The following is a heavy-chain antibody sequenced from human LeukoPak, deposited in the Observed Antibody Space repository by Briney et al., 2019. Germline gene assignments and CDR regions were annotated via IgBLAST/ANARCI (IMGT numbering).Heavy chain of an antibody. CDR1: GDSVSSNSAA. V-gene: IGHV6-1*01. D-gene: IGHD2-15*01. CDR3: ARIVGGSPDY. CDR2: TYYRSKWYK. J-gene: IGHJ4*02. Sequence: PSQTLSLTCAISGDSVSSNSAAWNWVRQSPPRGLEWLGRTYYRSKWYKDYALSVKSLITINPDTSKNQFSLQLNSVTPEDTAIYYCARIVGGSPDYWGQGTLVTVSS.